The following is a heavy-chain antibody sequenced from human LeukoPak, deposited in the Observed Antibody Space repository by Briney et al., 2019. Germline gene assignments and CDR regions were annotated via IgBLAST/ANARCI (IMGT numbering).Heavy chain of an antibody. CDR2: ISYDGSNK. Sequence: GGSLRLSCAASGFTFDDYAMHWVRQAPGKGLEWVAVISYDGSNKYYADSVKGRFTISRDNSKNTLYLQMNSLRAEDTAVYYCAREGLPEITIVRGGCWFDPWGQGTLVTVSS. CDR3: AREGLPEITIVRGGCWFDP. J-gene: IGHJ5*02. CDR1: GFTFDDYA. D-gene: IGHD3-10*01. V-gene: IGHV3-30-3*01.